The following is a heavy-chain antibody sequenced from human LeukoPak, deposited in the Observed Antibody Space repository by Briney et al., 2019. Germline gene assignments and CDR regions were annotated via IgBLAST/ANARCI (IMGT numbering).Heavy chain of an antibody. CDR2: ISDSGNTI. Sequence: GGSLRLSCAASGFTFSNYDMTWIRQAPGKGLQWISFISDSGNTIYYADSVEGRFTISRDNAKNSLYLQMHSLRAEDTAMYYCARSTLPGRSGRTEFFQHWGQGTLVTVSS. J-gene: IGHJ1*01. V-gene: IGHV3-11*01. D-gene: IGHD6-19*01. CDR1: GFTFSNYD. CDR3: ARSTLPGRSGRTEFFQH.